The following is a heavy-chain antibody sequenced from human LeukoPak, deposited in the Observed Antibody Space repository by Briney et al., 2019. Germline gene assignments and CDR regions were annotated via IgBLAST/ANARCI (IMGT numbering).Heavy chain of an antibody. CDR1: EFTFSTYG. V-gene: IGHV3-23*01. CDR2: ISGSGGST. D-gene: IGHD3-10*01. CDR3: AGRGSGSYFDY. J-gene: IGHJ4*02. Sequence: GGSLRLSCAASEFTFSTYGMNWVRQAPGKGLEWVSAISGSGGSTYYADSVKGRFTISRDNSKNTLYLQMNSLRAEDTAVYYCAGRGSGSYFDYWGQGTLVTVSS.